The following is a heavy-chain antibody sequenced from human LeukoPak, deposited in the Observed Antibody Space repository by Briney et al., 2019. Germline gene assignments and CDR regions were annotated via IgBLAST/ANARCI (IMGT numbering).Heavy chain of an antibody. D-gene: IGHD3-10*01. J-gene: IGHJ4*02. CDR2: IRSKAYGGTT. CDR1: AFIFSNYN. V-gene: IGHV3-49*04. Sequence: GGSLRLSCAASAFIFSNYNMNWVRQAPGKGLEWVGFIRSKAYGGTTEYAASVKGRFTISRDDSKSIAYLQMNSLKTEDTAVYYCTGSFGELTFFDYWGQGTLVTVSS. CDR3: TGSFGELTFFDY.